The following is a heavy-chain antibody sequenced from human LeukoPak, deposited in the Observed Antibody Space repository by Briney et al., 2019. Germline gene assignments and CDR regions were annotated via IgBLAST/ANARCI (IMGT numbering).Heavy chain of an antibody. V-gene: IGHV3-64D*06. J-gene: IGHJ4*02. CDR1: AFSFSTSA. CDR2: ITTNGRST. Sequence: GGSLRLSCSASAFSFSTSAMHWVRQAPGKGPQFVSAITTNGRSTYYADSVKGRFTISRDNSKSTLDLQMSSLRAEDTAVYYCVRDLTWGQGTLVTVSS. D-gene: IGHD4/OR15-4a*01. CDR3: VRDLT.